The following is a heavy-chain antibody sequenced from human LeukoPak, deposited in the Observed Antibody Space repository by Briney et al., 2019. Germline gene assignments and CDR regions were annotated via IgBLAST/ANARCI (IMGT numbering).Heavy chain of an antibody. V-gene: IGHV1-69*04. CDR2: IIPILGIA. Sequence: SVKVSCKASGGTFSRYAISWVRQAPGQGLEWMGRIIPILGIANYAQKFQGRVTITADKSTSTAYMELSSLRSEDTAVYYCAREAHPSYSHAFDIWGQGTMVTVSS. CDR1: GGTFSRYA. J-gene: IGHJ3*02. CDR3: AREAHPSYSHAFDI. D-gene: IGHD3-10*01.